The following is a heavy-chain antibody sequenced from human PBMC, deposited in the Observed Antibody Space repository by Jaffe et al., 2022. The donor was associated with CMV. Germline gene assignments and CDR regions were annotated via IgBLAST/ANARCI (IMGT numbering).Heavy chain of an antibody. CDR2: ISGSGGST. D-gene: IGHD3-16*01. Sequence: EVQLVESGGGLVQPGGSLRLSCAASGFTFSSYAMSWVRQAPGKGLEWVSAISGSGGSTYYADSVKGRFTISRDNSKNTLYLQMNSLRAEDTAVYYCAKSALGDSRVDYYYYYMDVWGKGTTVTVSS. CDR1: GFTFSSYA. J-gene: IGHJ6*03. CDR3: AKSALGDSRVDYYYYYMDV. V-gene: IGHV3-23*04.